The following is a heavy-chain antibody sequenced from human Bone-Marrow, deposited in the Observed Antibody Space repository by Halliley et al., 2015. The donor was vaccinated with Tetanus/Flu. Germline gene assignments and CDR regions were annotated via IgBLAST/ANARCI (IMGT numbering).Heavy chain of an antibody. D-gene: IGHD5-12*01. J-gene: IGHJ4*02. CDR2: IYYSGST. V-gene: IGHV4-31*02. CDR3: ARGGYGNLGF. Sequence: GLEWIGYIYYSGSTSYNPSLKSRVIISLDPSKNQLSLKVTSVTAADTAVYYCARGGYGNLGFWGQGTLVTVSS.